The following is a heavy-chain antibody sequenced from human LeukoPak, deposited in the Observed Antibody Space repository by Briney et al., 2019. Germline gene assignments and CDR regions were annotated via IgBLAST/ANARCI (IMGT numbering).Heavy chain of an antibody. D-gene: IGHD3-22*01. CDR2: INHSGST. V-gene: IGHV4-34*01. Sequence: SETLSLTCAVFGGSFDGYYWSWIRQPPGKGLEWIGEINHSGSTNYNPSLKSRVTISVDTSKNQFSLKLSSVTAADTAVYYCARRRNTGRYYYDSSGKHFDYWGQGTLVTVSS. CDR3: ARRRNTGRYYYDSSGKHFDY. CDR1: GGSFDGYY. J-gene: IGHJ4*02.